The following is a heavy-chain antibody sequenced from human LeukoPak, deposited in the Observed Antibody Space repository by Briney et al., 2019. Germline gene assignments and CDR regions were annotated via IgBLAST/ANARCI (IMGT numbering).Heavy chain of an antibody. CDR2: IYHSGST. CDR3: ARATAGTTLFEGIDY. J-gene: IGHJ4*02. D-gene: IGHD1-1*01. Sequence: SETLSLTCTVSGYSISSGYYWGWIRQPPGKGLEWIGSIYHSGSTYYDPSLKSRVTISVDTSKNQFSLKLSSVTAADTALYYCARATAGTTLFEGIDYWGQGTLVTVSS. V-gene: IGHV4-38-2*02. CDR1: GYSISSGYY.